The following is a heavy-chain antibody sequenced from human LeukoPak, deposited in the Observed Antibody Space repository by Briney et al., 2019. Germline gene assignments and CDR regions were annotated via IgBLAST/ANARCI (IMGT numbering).Heavy chain of an antibody. CDR2: IYPGDSDT. Sequence: GESLKISCQGSGYSFTTYWIGWVRQMPGKGLEWMGNIYPGDSDTRYSPSFKGQVIISADKSISTAYLQWSSLKASDTAMYYCARREAAAGTWWFDPWGQGTLVTVSS. CDR3: ARREAAAGTWWFDP. CDR1: GYSFTTYW. D-gene: IGHD6-13*01. V-gene: IGHV5-51*01. J-gene: IGHJ5*02.